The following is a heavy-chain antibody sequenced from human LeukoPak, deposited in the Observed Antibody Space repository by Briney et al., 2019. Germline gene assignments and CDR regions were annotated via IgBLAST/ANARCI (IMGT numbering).Heavy chain of an antibody. CDR3: ASLWGATSLWYYYYMDV. V-gene: IGHV1-2*06. CDR1: GYTFSGYY. Sequence: ASVKVSCKASGYTFSGYYMHWVRQAPGQGLEWMGRINPNSGGTNYAQKFQGRVTMTRDTSISTAYMELSRLRSDDTAVYYCASLWGATSLWYYYYMDVWGKGTTVTVSS. J-gene: IGHJ6*03. CDR2: INPNSGGT. D-gene: IGHD1-26*01.